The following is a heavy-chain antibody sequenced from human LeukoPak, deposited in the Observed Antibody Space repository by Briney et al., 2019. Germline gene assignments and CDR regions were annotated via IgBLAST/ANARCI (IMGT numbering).Heavy chain of an antibody. J-gene: IGHJ5*02. Sequence: SETLSLTCTVSGGSISSYYWSWIRQPAGKGLEWIGRIYTSGSTNYNPSLKSRVTMSVDTSKNQFSLKLSSVTAADTAVYYCARDQIGRYFDWSRFDPWGQGTLVTVSS. V-gene: IGHV4-4*07. D-gene: IGHD3-9*01. CDR2: IYTSGST. CDR3: ARDQIGRYFDWSRFDP. CDR1: GGSISSYY.